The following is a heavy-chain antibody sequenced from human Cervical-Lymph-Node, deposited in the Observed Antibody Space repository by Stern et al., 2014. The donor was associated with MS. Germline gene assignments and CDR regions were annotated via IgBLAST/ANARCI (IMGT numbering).Heavy chain of an antibody. Sequence: VQLVQSGAEVKKSGESLKISCKGSGYSFTTHWIAWVRQTPGKGLEWMGIVYPGDSYTTYSPSFQGQVTISADKSINTAYLHWSSLKASDTAMYYCARHPYSGDFSYGGGFDYWGQGTLVTVSS. D-gene: IGHD1-26*01. CDR1: GYSFTTHW. J-gene: IGHJ4*02. CDR3: ARHPYSGDFSYGGGFDY. CDR2: VYPGDSYT. V-gene: IGHV5-51*01.